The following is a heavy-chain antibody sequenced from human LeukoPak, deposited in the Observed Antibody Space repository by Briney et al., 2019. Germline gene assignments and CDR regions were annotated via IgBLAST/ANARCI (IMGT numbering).Heavy chain of an antibody. CDR2: IYSSGTT. CDR1: GVSISTYY. J-gene: IGHJ4*02. CDR3: AREANYYGSGSYFEGTFDY. D-gene: IGHD3-10*01. V-gene: IGHV4-59*01. Sequence: SETLSLTCTVAGVSISTYYWSWSRQPAGKGLEWIGYIYSSGTTSYNPSLKSRVTISIDTSKNEFSLRLTSVTAADTAVYYCAREANYYGSGSYFEGTFDYWGQGSLVTVSS.